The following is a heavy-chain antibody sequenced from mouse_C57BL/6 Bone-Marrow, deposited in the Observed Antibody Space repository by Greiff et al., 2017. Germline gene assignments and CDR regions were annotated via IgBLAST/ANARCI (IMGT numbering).Heavy chain of an antibody. Sequence: VQLQQPGAELVMPGASVKLSCKASGYTFTSYWMHWVKQRPGQGLEWIGEIDPSDSYTNYNQKFKGNSTLTVDKSSSTAYMQLSSLTSEDSAVYYCARGDTIIKDYFDYWGQGTTLTVSS. V-gene: IGHV1-69*01. J-gene: IGHJ2*01. D-gene: IGHD2-4*01. CDR3: ARGDTIIKDYFDY. CDR1: GYTFTSYW. CDR2: IDPSDSYT.